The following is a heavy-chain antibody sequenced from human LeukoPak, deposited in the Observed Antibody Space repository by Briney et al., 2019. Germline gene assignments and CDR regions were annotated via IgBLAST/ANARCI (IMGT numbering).Heavy chain of an antibody. CDR1: GGSISSSNW. CDR2: IYHSGST. Sequence: PSETLSLTCAVSGGSISSSNWWSWVRQPPGKGLEWIGEIYHSGSTNYNPSLKSRVTISVDKSKNQFSLKLSSVTAADTAVYYCARDRYYYDSSGYSSFDYWGQETLVTVSS. V-gene: IGHV4-4*02. D-gene: IGHD3-22*01. CDR3: ARDRYYYDSSGYSSFDY. J-gene: IGHJ4*02.